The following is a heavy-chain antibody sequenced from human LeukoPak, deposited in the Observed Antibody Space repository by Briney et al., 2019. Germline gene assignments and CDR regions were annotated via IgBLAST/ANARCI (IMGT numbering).Heavy chain of an antibody. Sequence: GGSLRLSCAASGFTFSSYGMNWVRQAPGKGLEWVANIKQDGSEKYYVDSVKGRFTISRDNAKNSLYLQMNSLRAEDTAVYYCAKPITISGATDGFDIWGQGAKVTVSS. D-gene: IGHD3-3*01. J-gene: IGHJ3*02. CDR2: IKQDGSEK. CDR3: AKPITISGATDGFDI. V-gene: IGHV3-7*01. CDR1: GFTFSSYG.